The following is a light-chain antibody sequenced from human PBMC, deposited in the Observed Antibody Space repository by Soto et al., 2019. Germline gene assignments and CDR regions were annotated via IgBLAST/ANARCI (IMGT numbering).Light chain of an antibody. J-gene: IGKJ5*01. Sequence: EIVMTQSPATLSVSPGERATLSCRASQSVSSKVAWYQQKPGQAPRLLIYGASSRATGIPDRFSGSGSGTDFTLTISRLEPEDFAVYYCQQYGSSSITFGQGTRLEI. CDR2: GAS. V-gene: IGKV3-20*01. CDR1: QSVSSK. CDR3: QQYGSSSIT.